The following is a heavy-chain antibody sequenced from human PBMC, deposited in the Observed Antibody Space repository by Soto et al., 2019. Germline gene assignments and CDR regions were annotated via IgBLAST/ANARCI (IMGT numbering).Heavy chain of an antibody. CDR1: GGTFSSYA. V-gene: IGHV1-69*12. J-gene: IGHJ6*02. D-gene: IGHD6-6*01. CDR2: IIPIFGTA. Sequence: QVQLVQSGAEVKKPGSSVKVSCKASGGTFSSYAISWVRQAPGQGLEWMGGIIPIFGTANYAQKFQGRVTITADESQRTAYMELSSLRSEDTAVYYCARTSSSSVGDFYYYYYGMDVWGQGTTVTVSS. CDR3: ARTSSSSVGDFYYYYYGMDV.